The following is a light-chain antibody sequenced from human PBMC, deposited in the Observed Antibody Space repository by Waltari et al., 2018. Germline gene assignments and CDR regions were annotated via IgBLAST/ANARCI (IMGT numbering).Light chain of an antibody. CDR3: QQYGGSPPYT. V-gene: IGKV3-20*01. CDR1: QSFSSSF. CDR2: GAS. Sequence: VVTQSPGTLSLSPGDRATLSCRASQSFSSSFVAWYQPKPGQAPRLLIDGASSRATGIPDRFSGGGSGTDFTLTISRLEPEDFAVYYCQQYGGSPPYTFGQGTKLEI. J-gene: IGKJ2*01.